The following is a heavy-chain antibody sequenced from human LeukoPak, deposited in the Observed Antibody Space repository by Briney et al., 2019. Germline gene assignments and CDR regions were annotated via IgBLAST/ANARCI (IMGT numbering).Heavy chain of an antibody. Sequence: GGSLRLSCAASEFTFSSYWMSWVRQAPGKGLEWVANIKQDGSEKYYVDSVKGRFTISRDNAKNSLYLQMNSLRAEDTAVYYCARDGGHYYGMDVWGQGTTVTVSS. CDR3: ARDGGHYYGMDV. V-gene: IGHV3-7*01. J-gene: IGHJ6*02. D-gene: IGHD2-15*01. CDR1: EFTFSSYW. CDR2: IKQDGSEK.